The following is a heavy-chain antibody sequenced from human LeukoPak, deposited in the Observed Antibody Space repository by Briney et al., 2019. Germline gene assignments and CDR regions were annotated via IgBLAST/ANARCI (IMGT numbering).Heavy chain of an antibody. CDR2: IYYSGST. Sequence: PSETLSLTCTVSGGSISSYYWSWIRQPPGQGLEWIGYIYYSGSTNYNPSLKSRVTISVDTSKNQFSLKLSSVTAADTAVYYCARDRIAHAGLDYWGQGTLVTVSS. V-gene: IGHV4-59*01. CDR3: ARDRIAHAGLDY. J-gene: IGHJ4*02. CDR1: GGSISSYY.